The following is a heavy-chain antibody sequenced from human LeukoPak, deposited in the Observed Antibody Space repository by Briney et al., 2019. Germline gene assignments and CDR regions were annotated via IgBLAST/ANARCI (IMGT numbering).Heavy chain of an antibody. Sequence: GGSLRLSCAASGFTFSSYSMNWVRQAPGKGLEWVSSISSSSSYIYYADSVKGRFTISRDNAKNSLYLQMNSLRAEDTAVYYCASSRIEILGTYYFDYWGQGTLVTVSS. CDR3: ASSRIEILGTYYFDY. D-gene: IGHD2-15*01. CDR2: ISSSSSYI. V-gene: IGHV3-21*01. J-gene: IGHJ4*02. CDR1: GFTFSSYS.